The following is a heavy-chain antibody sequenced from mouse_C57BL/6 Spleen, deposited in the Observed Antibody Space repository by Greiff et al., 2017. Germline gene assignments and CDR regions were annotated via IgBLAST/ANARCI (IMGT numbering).Heavy chain of an antibody. Sequence: VKLVESGAELVKPGASVKISCKASGYAFSSYWMNWVKQRPGKGLEWIGQIYPGDGDTNYNGKFKGKATLTADKSSSTAYMQLSSLTSEDSAVXFCARRYGSSFTGYFDVWGTGTTVTVSS. D-gene: IGHD1-1*01. V-gene: IGHV1-80*01. CDR3: ARRYGSSFTGYFDV. J-gene: IGHJ1*03. CDR2: IYPGDGDT. CDR1: GYAFSSYW.